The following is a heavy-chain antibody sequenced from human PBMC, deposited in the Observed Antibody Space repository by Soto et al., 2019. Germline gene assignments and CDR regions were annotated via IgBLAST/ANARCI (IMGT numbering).Heavy chain of an antibody. J-gene: IGHJ4*02. CDR2: INSDGDST. CDR3: ARGSKFYFDY. Sequence: EVQLVESGGGLVQPGESLRLSCVVSGFSFTNYWMHWVRQVPGKGLVWVSRINSDGDSTGYADSVKGRFTISRDNAKNTLYLEVNTLRVEDTAVYYCARGSKFYFDYWGQGTLVTVSS. V-gene: IGHV3-74*01. CDR1: GFSFTNYW.